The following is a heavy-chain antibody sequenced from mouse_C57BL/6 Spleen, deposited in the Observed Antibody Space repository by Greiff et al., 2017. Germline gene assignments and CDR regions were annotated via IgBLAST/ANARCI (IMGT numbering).Heavy chain of an antibody. D-gene: IGHD1-1*01. CDR2: IDPENGDT. J-gene: IGHJ2*01. CDR3: TTRGVTTVVGDY. Sequence: VQLQQSGAELVRPGASVKLSCTASGFNIKDDYMHWVKQRPEQGLEWIGWIDPENGDTEYASKFQGKATITADTSSNTAYLQLSSLTSEDTAVYYCTTRGVTTVVGDYWGQGTTLTVSS. CDR1: GFNIKDDY. V-gene: IGHV14-4*01.